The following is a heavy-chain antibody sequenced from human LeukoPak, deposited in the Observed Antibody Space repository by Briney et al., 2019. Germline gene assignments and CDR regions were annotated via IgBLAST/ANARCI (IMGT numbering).Heavy chain of an antibody. Sequence: GGSLRLSCAASGFTVSSNYMSWVRQAPGKGLEWVSVIYSGDSTYYADSVKGRFTIPRDNSKNTLYLQMNSLRAEDTAVYYCARVTSYGLYFFDYWGRGTLVTVSS. CDR3: ARVTSYGLYFFDY. J-gene: IGHJ4*02. D-gene: IGHD1-14*01. CDR1: GFTVSSNY. V-gene: IGHV3-53*01. CDR2: IYSGDST.